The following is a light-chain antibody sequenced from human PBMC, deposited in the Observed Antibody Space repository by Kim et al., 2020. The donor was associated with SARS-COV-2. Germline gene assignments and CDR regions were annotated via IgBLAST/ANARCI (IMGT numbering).Light chain of an antibody. CDR2: RNN. J-gene: IGLJ2*01. CDR1: ISNIGDTY. CDR3: AACDDTPSGVL. Sequence: GQSVTISCSGSISNIGDTYVYWCQQHPGTAPHHLIFRNNHRPSGVPDRFSLSKSGASASLAISCLRSEDEADYSYAACDDTPSGVLFGGGTQLTVL. V-gene: IGLV1-47*01.